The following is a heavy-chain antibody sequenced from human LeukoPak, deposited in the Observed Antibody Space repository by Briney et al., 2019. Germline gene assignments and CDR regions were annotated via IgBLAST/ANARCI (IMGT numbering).Heavy chain of an antibody. Sequence: GGSLRLSCAASGFTFSSYSMNWVRQAPGKGLEWVSSISSSSSYIYYADSVKGRFTISRDNAKNTLYLQMNSLRAEDTAVYYCATCATSTYSGSYSWLAPFDYWGQGTLVTVSS. CDR1: GFTFSSYS. V-gene: IGHV3-21*04. CDR2: ISSSSSYI. J-gene: IGHJ4*02. D-gene: IGHD1-26*01. CDR3: ATCATSTYSGSYSWLAPFDY.